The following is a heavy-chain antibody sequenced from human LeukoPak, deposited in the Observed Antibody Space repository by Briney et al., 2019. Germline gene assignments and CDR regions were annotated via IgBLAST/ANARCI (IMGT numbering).Heavy chain of an antibody. V-gene: IGHV3-23*01. D-gene: IGHD3-22*01. CDR1: GFTFSSYA. CDR3: AKYYYDSSGYPRFDP. CDR2: ISGSGGST. J-gene: IGHJ5*02. Sequence: GGSLRLSCAASGFTFSSYAMSWVRQAPGKGLEWVSAISGSGGSTYYADSVKGRFTISRDNSKNTLYLQMNSLRAEDTVVYYCAKYYYDSSGYPRFDPWGQGTLVTVSS.